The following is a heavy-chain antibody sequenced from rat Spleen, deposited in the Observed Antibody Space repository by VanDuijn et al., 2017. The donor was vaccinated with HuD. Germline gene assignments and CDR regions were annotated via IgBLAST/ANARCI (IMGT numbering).Heavy chain of an antibody. J-gene: IGHJ2*01. CDR1: GFTFSNYD. Sequence: EVQLVESGGGLVQPGRSMTLSCAASGFTFSNYDMAWVRQAPKKGLEWVASITNDAFRTHYRDSVRGRFTVSRDNARSTLYLQMDSLRSEDTATYYCTRVSGDYWGQGVMVTVSS. CDR2: ITNDAFRT. CDR3: TRVSGDY. D-gene: IGHD4-3*01. V-gene: IGHV5S10*01.